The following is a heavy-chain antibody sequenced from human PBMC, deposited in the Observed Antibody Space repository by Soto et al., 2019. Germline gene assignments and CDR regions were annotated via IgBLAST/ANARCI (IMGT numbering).Heavy chain of an antibody. J-gene: IGHJ6*02. CDR2: INSDGSTT. CDR1: GFSISGYW. Sequence: PGGSLRLSCVASGFSISGYWMHWVRQAPGKGLVWVSRINSDGSTTNYADSVKGQFTLSRDNAESTVYLQMNSLRAEDTAVYYCARGIKNIHAVDVWGQGTTVTVSS. V-gene: IGHV3-74*01. CDR3: ARGIKNIHAVDV. D-gene: IGHD3-10*01.